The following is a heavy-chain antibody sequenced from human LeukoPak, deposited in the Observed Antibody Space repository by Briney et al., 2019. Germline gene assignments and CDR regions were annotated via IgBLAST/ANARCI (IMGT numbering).Heavy chain of an antibody. D-gene: IGHD3-22*01. CDR3: ARQPYYSDTSGYYDS. CDR2: IYNSGST. V-gene: IGHV4-4*08. CDR1: GGSISSYY. Sequence: SETLSLTCTVSGGSISSYYWSWIRQSPGKGLEWIGTIYNSGSTYYNPSLKSRVTVSVDTSKNQFSLKLTSVTAADTAVYYCARQPYYSDTSGYYDSWGQGTLVTVSS. J-gene: IGHJ4*02.